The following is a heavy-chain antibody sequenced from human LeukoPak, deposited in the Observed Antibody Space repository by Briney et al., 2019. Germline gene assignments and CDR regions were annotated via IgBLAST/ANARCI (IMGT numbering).Heavy chain of an antibody. Sequence: EASVKVSCKASGYTFTSYYMHWVRQAPGQGLEWMGIINPSGGSASYAQKLQGRVTMTTDTSTSTAYMELRSLRSDDTAVYYCARDRSSGKFAFDIWGQGTMVTVSS. V-gene: IGHV1-46*01. CDR2: INPSGGSA. CDR3: ARDRSSGKFAFDI. D-gene: IGHD3-10*01. CDR1: GYTFTSYY. J-gene: IGHJ3*02.